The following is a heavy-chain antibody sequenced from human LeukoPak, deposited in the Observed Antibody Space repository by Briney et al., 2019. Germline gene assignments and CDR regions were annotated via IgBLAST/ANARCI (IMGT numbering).Heavy chain of an antibody. CDR1: GGSISSYF. J-gene: IGHJ4*02. V-gene: IGHV4-4*07. D-gene: IGHD3-22*01. CDR2: VYSSGST. CDR3: ARERRDYIGSGYHLDY. Sequence: PSETLSLTCTVSGGSISSYFWGWIRQPAGKGLEWIGRVYSSGSTDYDPSLTSRVTMSLDTSRNQFSLKLISVTAADTAVYYCARERRDYIGSGYHLDYWGQGNPVTVSS.